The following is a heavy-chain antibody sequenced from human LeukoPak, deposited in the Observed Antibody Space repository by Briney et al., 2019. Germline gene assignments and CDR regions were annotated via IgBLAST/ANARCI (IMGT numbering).Heavy chain of an antibody. CDR2: IIPIFGTA. D-gene: IGHD2-2*01. CDR3: ARARERVVPAAMRSFDYFDY. V-gene: IGHV1-69*05. J-gene: IGHJ4*02. CDR1: GGTFTSYA. Sequence: SVKVSCKASGGTFTSYAISWVRQAPGQGLEWMGGIIPIFGTANYAQKFQGRVTITTDESTSTAYMELSSLRSEDTAVYYCARARERVVPAAMRSFDYFDYWGQGALVTVSS.